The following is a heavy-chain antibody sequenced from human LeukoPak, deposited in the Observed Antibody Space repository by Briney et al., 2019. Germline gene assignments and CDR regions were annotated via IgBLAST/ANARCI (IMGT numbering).Heavy chain of an antibody. CDR1: GFTFSSYS. CDR3: AREAYCSGGSCYWGYYYYYGMDV. J-gene: IGHJ6*02. D-gene: IGHD2-15*01. V-gene: IGHV3-21*01. CDR2: ISSSSSYI. Sequence: KPGGSLRLSCAASGFTFSSYSMNWVRQAPGKGLEWVSSISSSSSYIYYADSVKGRFTISRDNAKNSLYLQMNSLRAEDTAVYYCAREAYCSGGSCYWGYYYYYGMDVWGQGTTVTVSS.